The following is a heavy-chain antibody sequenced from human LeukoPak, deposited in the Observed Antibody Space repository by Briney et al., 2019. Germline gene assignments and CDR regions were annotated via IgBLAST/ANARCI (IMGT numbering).Heavy chain of an antibody. Sequence: ASVKVSCRASGYTFTGYYMHWVRQAPGQGLEWMGWINPNSGGINYAQKFQGRVTMTRDTSISTAYMELSRLRSDDTAVYYCAREYYYGSGSYPPTYGMDVWGQGTTVTVSS. J-gene: IGHJ6*02. CDR3: AREYYYGSGSYPPTYGMDV. D-gene: IGHD3-10*01. CDR2: INPNSGGI. V-gene: IGHV1-2*02. CDR1: GYTFTGYY.